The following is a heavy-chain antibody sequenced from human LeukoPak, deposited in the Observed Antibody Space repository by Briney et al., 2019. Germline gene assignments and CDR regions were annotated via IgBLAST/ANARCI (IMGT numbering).Heavy chain of an antibody. Sequence: KPSETLSLTCAVYGGSFSGYYWSWIRQPPGKGLEWIGEINHSGSTNYNPSLKSRVTISVDTSKNQFSLKLSSVTAADTAVYYCARGGSHDFQNNYYYYGMDVWGQGTTVTVSS. D-gene: IGHD3-3*01. CDR3: ARGGSHDFQNNYYYYGMDV. J-gene: IGHJ6*02. CDR2: INHSGST. CDR1: GGSFSGYY. V-gene: IGHV4-34*01.